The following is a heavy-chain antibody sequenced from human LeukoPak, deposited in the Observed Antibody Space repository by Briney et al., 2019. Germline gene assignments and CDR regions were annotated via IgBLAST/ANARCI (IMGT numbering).Heavy chain of an antibody. CDR1: GYTFTSYG. V-gene: IGHV1-18*01. CDR3: ARDREWDLQSLRYFDS. J-gene: IGHJ4*02. Sequence: ASVKVSCKASGYTFTSYGISWVRQAPGQGLEWMGWISAYNGNTNYAQKLQGRVTMTTDTSTSTAYMELRSLRSDDTAVYYCARDREWDLQSLRYFDSWGQGTLVIVSS. D-gene: IGHD1-26*01. CDR2: ISAYNGNT.